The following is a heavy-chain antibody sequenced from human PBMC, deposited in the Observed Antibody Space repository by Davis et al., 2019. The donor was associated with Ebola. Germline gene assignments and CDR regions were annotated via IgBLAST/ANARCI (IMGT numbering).Heavy chain of an antibody. J-gene: IGHJ6*02. Sequence: PSETLSPTCTVHGGSFSGYYWSWIRQPPGKGLEWIGEINHSGSTYYNPSLMSRVTISVDTSKKQFSLKVSSVTAADTAVYYCARATYYYGSGSYGLDVGGQGSTVTVSS. CDR3: ARATYYYGSGSYGLDV. CDR2: INHSGST. V-gene: IGHV4-34*01. CDR1: GGSFSGYY. D-gene: IGHD3-10*01.